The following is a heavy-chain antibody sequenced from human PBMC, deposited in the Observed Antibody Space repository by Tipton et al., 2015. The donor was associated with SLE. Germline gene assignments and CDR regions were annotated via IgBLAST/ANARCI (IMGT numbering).Heavy chain of an antibody. CDR2: INTNSRYI. CDR1: GFTFGTAN. CDR3: ATSVPAALLGFFDS. J-gene: IGHJ4*02. V-gene: IGHV3-21*06. Sequence: GSLRLSCAASGFTFGTANMNWVRQAPGKGLEWVSSINTNSRYIYYSDSVRGRFTISRDNANNSFFLQMNSLRAEDTAVYYCATSVPAALLGFFDSWGQGTLVTVSS. D-gene: IGHD2-2*01.